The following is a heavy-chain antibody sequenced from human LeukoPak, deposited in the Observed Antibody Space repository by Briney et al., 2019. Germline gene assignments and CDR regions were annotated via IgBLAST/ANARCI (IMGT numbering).Heavy chain of an antibody. CDR2: ISWNSGSI. Sequence: GGSLRLSCAASGFTFDDYAMHWVRQAPGKGLEWVSGISWNSGSIGYADSVKGRFTISRDNAKNSLYLQMNSLRAEDTALYYCAKDINYDSSGPFDYWGQGTLDTVSS. J-gene: IGHJ4*02. CDR1: GFTFDDYA. CDR3: AKDINYDSSGPFDY. D-gene: IGHD3-22*01. V-gene: IGHV3-9*01.